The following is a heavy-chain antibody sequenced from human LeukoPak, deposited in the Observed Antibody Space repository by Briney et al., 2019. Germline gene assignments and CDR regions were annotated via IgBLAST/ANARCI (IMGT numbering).Heavy chain of an antibody. D-gene: IGHD6-19*01. Sequence: GGSLRLSCAASGFXFSSYAINWVRQAPGKGLEYVSGITSNGDRTYYANSVKGRFTISRDNSKNTLYLQMGSLRAEDMAVYYCARIDSSAYCLDYWGQGTLVTVSS. V-gene: IGHV3-64*01. CDR1: GFXFSSYA. J-gene: IGHJ4*02. CDR3: ARIDSSAYCLDY. CDR2: ITSNGDRT.